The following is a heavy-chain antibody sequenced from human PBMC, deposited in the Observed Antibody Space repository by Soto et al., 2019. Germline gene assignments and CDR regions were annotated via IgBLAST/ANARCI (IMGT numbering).Heavy chain of an antibody. J-gene: IGHJ4*02. D-gene: IGHD6-19*01. V-gene: IGHV4-30-2*01. CDR3: ATAGGLGAVAADY. CDR1: GGSISSGGYS. CDR2: IYHSGST. Sequence: QLQLQESGSGLVKPSQTLSLTCAVSGGSISSGGYSWSWIRQPPGKGLEWIGYIYHSGSTYYNPSLKSRVTISVARSKNHCSLKLSSVTAADTAVYYGATAGGLGAVAADYWGQGTLVTVSS.